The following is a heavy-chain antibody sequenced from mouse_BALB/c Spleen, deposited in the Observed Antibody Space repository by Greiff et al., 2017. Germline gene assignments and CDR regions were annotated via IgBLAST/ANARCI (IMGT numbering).Heavy chain of an antibody. CDR2: ISYSGST. CDR3: AYYDYGRAWFAY. J-gene: IGHJ3*01. V-gene: IGHV3-2*02. D-gene: IGHD2-4*01. Sequence: EVKLQESGPGLVKPSQSLSLTCTVTGYSITSDYAWNWIRQFPGNKLEWMGYISYSGSTSYNPSLKSRISITRDTSKNQFFLQLNSVTTEDTATYYCAYYDYGRAWFAYWGQGTLVTVSA. CDR1: GYSITSDYA.